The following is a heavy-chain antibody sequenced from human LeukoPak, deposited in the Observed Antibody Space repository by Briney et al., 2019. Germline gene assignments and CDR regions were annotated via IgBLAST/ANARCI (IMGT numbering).Heavy chain of an antibody. D-gene: IGHD2-15*01. CDR1: GFTFSSYA. CDR3: ARDPRNVGLAP. CDR2: ISYDGSNK. J-gene: IGHJ5*02. V-gene: IGHV3-30-3*01. Sequence: PGGSLRLSCAASGFTFSSYAMNWVRQAPGKGLEWVAFISYDGSNKYYADSVKGRFTISRDNSKNTLYLQMNSLRVEDTAVYYCARDPRNVGLAPWGQGTLVTVSS.